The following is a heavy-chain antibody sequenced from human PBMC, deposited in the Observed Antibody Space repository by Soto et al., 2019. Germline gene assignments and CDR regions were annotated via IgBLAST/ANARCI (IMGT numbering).Heavy chain of an antibody. J-gene: IGHJ4*02. Sequence: SETLSLTCTVSGASISNSYWSWIRQPPGKGLEWIGHIYYSGSTKYNPSLESRVTISVDTSKNQFSLKLSSVTAADTAVYYCATVRSRWNIDYWGQGALVTVSS. V-gene: IGHV4-59*08. CDR1: GASISNSY. D-gene: IGHD6-13*01. CDR2: IYYSGST. CDR3: ATVRSRWNIDY.